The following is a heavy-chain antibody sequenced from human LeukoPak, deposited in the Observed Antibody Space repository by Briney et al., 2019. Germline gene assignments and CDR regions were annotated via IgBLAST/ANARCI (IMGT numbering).Heavy chain of an antibody. V-gene: IGHV3-23*01. CDR3: AKGIYSSGWSYFDY. J-gene: IGHJ4*01. D-gene: IGHD6-19*01. Sequence: GGSLRLSCVASGFSFSDSVMSWVRQPPGKGLEWVSAVSGDGAVTYYAASVRGRFTISRDNSKNTVYLQMNSLRAEDTAVYYCAKGIYSSGWSYFDYWGHGTLVTVSS. CDR1: GFSFSDSV. CDR2: VSGDGAVT.